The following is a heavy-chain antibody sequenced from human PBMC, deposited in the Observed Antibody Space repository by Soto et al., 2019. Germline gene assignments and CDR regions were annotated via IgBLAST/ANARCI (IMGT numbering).Heavy chain of an antibody. D-gene: IGHD1-7*01. CDR2: INHSGST. CDR3: ARGLITGTSTYRGPFDY. Sequence: SETLSLTCAVYGGSFSGYYWSWIRQPPGKGLEWIGEINHSGSTNYNPSLKSRVTISVDTSKNQFSLKLSSVTAADTAVYYCARGLITGTSTYRGPFDYWGQGTLVTVSS. CDR1: GGSFSGYY. J-gene: IGHJ4*02. V-gene: IGHV4-34*01.